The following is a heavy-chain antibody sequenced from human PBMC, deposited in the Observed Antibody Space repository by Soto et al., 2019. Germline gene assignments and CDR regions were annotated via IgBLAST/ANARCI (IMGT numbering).Heavy chain of an antibody. CDR1: GYTLTIYY. CDR2: INPSGGST. D-gene: IGHD2-2*01. V-gene: IGHV1-46*01. J-gene: IGHJ4*02. Sequence: GVSVEVCSEASGYTLTIYYMHWVRQAPGQGLEWMGIINPSGGSTSYAQKFQGRVTMTRDTSTSTVYMELSSLRSEDTSVYYCARDLVGWPDYWGQGTLVTVSS. CDR3: ARDLVGWPDY.